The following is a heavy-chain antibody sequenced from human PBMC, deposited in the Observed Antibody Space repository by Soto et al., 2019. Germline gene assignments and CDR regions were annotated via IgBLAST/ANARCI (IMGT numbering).Heavy chain of an antibody. Sequence: PGGSLRLSCAASGFTFSSYSMNWVRQAPGKGLELVSSISSSSSYIYYADSVKGRFTISRDNAKNSLYLQMNSLRAEDTAVYYCARDLQQLGLVDYWGQGTLVTVSS. D-gene: IGHD6-13*01. CDR3: ARDLQQLGLVDY. V-gene: IGHV3-21*01. CDR2: ISSSSSYI. CDR1: GFTFSSYS. J-gene: IGHJ4*02.